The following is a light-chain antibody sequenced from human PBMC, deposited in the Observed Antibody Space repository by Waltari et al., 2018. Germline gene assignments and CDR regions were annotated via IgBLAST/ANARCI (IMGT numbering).Light chain of an antibody. CDR3: SSYTTSSAPGV. Sequence: QSALTQPASVSGSPGQPFTISCPGTDSDVGASDFVSLYQQNPGKAPHLIIYEVSNRPSGISNRFSASKSGNTASLTISGLQAEDEADYYCSSYTTSSAPGVFGTGTRVTVL. J-gene: IGLJ1*01. CDR2: EVS. V-gene: IGLV2-14*01. CDR1: DSDVGASDF.